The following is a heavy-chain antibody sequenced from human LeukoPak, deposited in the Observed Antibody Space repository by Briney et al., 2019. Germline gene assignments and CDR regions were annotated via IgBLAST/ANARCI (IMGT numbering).Heavy chain of an antibody. J-gene: IGHJ4*02. CDR2: ISWNSGSI. D-gene: IGHD3-16*01. CDR1: GFTFDDYA. CDR3: AKDTGFDWSYGNFDY. V-gene: IGHV3-9*01. Sequence: PGGSLRLSCAASGFTFDDYAMHWVRQAPGKGLEWVSGISWNSGSIGYADSVKGRFTISRDNAKNSLYLQMNSLRAEDTALYYCAKDTGFDWSYGNFDYWGQGTLVTVSS.